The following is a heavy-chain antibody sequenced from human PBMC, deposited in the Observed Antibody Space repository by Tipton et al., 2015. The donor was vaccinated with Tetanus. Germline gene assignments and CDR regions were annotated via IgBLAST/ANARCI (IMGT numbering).Heavy chain of an antibody. Sequence: TLSLTCNVSGALLTTGGYYWSWIRQPPGKGLEWIGYVFHSGSTKYNPSLKSRVTISVDTSKNQFSLKLRSVTAADTAVYYCARDSNFYSYSYKGMDVWGQGTTVTVSS. CDR1: GALLTTGGYY. V-gene: IGHV4-61*08. J-gene: IGHJ6*02. CDR3: ARDSNFYSYSYKGMDV. CDR2: VFHSGST. D-gene: IGHD4-11*01.